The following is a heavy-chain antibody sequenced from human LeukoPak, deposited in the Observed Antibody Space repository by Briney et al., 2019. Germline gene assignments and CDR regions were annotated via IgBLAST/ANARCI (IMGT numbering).Heavy chain of an antibody. CDR3: AKDGTSDFWSGYYSYFDY. D-gene: IGHD3-3*01. CDR2: IHYDGSDK. Sequence: GGSQRLSCSASGFTFRTYGMHWVRQAPGKGLEWVSFIHYDGSDKYYADSVKGRFTISRDNSKNTLNLQMNSLRVEDTAVYYCAKDGTSDFWSGYYSYFDYWGQGTLVTVSS. V-gene: IGHV3-30*02. CDR1: GFTFRTYG. J-gene: IGHJ4*02.